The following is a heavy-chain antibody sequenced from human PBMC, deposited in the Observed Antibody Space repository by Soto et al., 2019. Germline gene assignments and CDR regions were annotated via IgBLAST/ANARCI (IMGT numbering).Heavy chain of an antibody. Sequence: PGGSLRLSCAASGFTVSSNYMSWVRQAPGKGLEWVSVIYSGGSTYYADSVKGRFTISRDNSKNTLYLQMNSLRAEDTAVYYCAAGNYDFWSGYYGILDYYYYGMDVWAQGTTVTVSS. V-gene: IGHV3-66*01. CDR1: GFTVSSNY. D-gene: IGHD3-3*01. J-gene: IGHJ6*02. CDR3: AAGNYDFWSGYYGILDYYYYGMDV. CDR2: IYSGGST.